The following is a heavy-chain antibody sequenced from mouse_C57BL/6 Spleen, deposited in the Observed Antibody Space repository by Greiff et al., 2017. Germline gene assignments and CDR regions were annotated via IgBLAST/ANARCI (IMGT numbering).Heavy chain of an antibody. Sequence: EVQLQQSGPELVKPGASVKISCKASGYSFTGYYMNWVKQSPEKSLEWIGEINPSTGGTTYNQKFKAKATLTVDKSSSTAYMQLKSLTSEDSAVYYCARMIRNYFDYWGQGTTLTVSS. D-gene: IGHD1-1*01. CDR2: INPSTGGT. V-gene: IGHV1-42*01. CDR3: ARMIRNYFDY. CDR1: GYSFTGYY. J-gene: IGHJ2*01.